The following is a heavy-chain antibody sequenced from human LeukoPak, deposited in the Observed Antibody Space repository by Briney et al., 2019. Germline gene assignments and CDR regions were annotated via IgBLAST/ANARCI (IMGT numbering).Heavy chain of an antibody. Sequence: SGTLSLTCAVSGGSISSSNWWSWVRQPPGKGLEWVGEIYHSGSTNYNPSLKSRVNISVDKSKNQFSLKRSSVTAADTAVYYGARVKTLSGVGDYWGKGTLVTVSS. D-gene: IGHD3-9*01. J-gene: IGHJ4*02. CDR1: GGSISSSNW. V-gene: IGHV4-4*02. CDR2: IYHSGST. CDR3: ARVKTLSGVGDY.